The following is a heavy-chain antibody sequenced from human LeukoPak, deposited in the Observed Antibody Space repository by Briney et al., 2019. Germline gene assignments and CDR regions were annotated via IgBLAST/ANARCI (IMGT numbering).Heavy chain of an antibody. CDR3: ARDSPYSSGWNPDY. CDR2: INPNSGGT. CDR1: GYTLTGYY. Sequence: ASVKVSCKASGYTLTGYYMHWVRQAPGQGLEWMGRINPNSGGTNYAQKFQGRVTMTRDTSISTAYMELSRLRSDDTAVYYCARDSPYSSGWNPDYWGQGTLVTVSS. D-gene: IGHD6-19*01. J-gene: IGHJ4*02. V-gene: IGHV1-2*06.